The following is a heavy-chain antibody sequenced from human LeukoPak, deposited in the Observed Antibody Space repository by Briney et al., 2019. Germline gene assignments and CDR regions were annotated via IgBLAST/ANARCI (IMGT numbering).Heavy chain of an antibody. CDR1: GGSISSGGYS. D-gene: IGHD3-9*01. CDR2: IYHSGST. J-gene: IGHJ5*02. V-gene: IGHV4-30-2*01. CDR3: ARERARSFDWLFRNWFDP. Sequence: PSETLSLTCAVSGGSISSGGYSWSWIRQPPGKGLEWIGYIYHSGSTYYNPSLKSRVTISVDTSKNQFSLKLSSVTAADTAVYYCARERARSFDWLFRNWFDPWGQGTLVTVSS.